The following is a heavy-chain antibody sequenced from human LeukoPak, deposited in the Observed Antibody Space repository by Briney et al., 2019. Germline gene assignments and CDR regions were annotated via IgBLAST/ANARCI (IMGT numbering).Heavy chain of an antibody. Sequence: GGSLRLSCAASGFTFSNFWMHWVRQAPGKGLVWVSRINGAGSSTSYADSVKGRFTISRDNAKNTLYLQMSSLRAEDTAVYYCARIRYSDYDDWGQGTLVTVSS. CDR3: ARIRYSDYDD. J-gene: IGHJ4*02. V-gene: IGHV3-74*01. CDR2: INGAGSST. D-gene: IGHD5-12*01. CDR1: GFTFSNFW.